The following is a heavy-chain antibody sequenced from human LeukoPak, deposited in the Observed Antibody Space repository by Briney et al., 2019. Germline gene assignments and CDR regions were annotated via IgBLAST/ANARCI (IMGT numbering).Heavy chain of an antibody. CDR3: ARNRADSSGYYLDY. D-gene: IGHD3-22*01. CDR2: INPNSGGT. V-gene: IGHV1-2*02. Sequence: ASVTVSCTASGYTFTGYYMHWVRQAPGQGLEWMGWINPNSGGTNYAQKFQGRVTMTRDTSISTAYMELSRLRSDDTAVYYCARNRADSSGYYLDYWGQGTLVTVSS. J-gene: IGHJ4*02. CDR1: GYTFTGYY.